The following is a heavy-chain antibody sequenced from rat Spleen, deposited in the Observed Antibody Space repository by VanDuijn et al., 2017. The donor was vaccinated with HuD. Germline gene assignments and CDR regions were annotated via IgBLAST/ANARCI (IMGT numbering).Heavy chain of an antibody. D-gene: IGHD2-2*01. V-gene: IGHV5-20*01. Sequence: EVRLVESDGGLVQPGGSLKLSCAASGFAFSDFFMAWVRQAPTKGLEWVATISSDGGRNFYRDSVKGRFTISRDNAKRTLFLQMDSLRSDDTATYHCAGAGYLRDWYFDFWGPGTVVTVSS. CDR1: GFAFSDFF. J-gene: IGHJ1*01. CDR3: AGAGYLRDWYFDF. CDR2: ISSDGGRN.